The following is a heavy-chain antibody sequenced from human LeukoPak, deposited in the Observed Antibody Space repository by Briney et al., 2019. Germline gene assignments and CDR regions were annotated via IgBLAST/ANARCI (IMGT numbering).Heavy chain of an antibody. CDR2: IRYDGSNE. CDR1: GFTFLSYT. Sequence: GGSLRLSCAASGFTFLSYTMHWVRQAPGKGLEWVAFIRYDGSNEYYADSVKGRFTISRDNSKNTLYLQMNSLRAEDTAVYYCARAYGSGSQEFDYWGQGTLVTVSS. J-gene: IGHJ4*02. D-gene: IGHD3-10*01. V-gene: IGHV3-30*14. CDR3: ARAYGSGSQEFDY.